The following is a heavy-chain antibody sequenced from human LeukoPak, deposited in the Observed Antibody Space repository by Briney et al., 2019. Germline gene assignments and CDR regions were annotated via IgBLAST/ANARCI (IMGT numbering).Heavy chain of an antibody. V-gene: IGHV4-59*01. CDR2: IYYNGNT. CDR1: DGSINSYY. J-gene: IGHJ6*02. CDR3: ASGNRYYDILTGDYYYNGMDV. Sequence: KPSETLSLTCSVSDGSINSYYWNWIRRPPGKGLEWIGYIYYNGNTNYSPSLKSRVTISVDTSKNQFSLKLSSVTAADTAVYYCASGNRYYDILTGDYYYNGMDVWGQGTTVTVSS. D-gene: IGHD3-9*01.